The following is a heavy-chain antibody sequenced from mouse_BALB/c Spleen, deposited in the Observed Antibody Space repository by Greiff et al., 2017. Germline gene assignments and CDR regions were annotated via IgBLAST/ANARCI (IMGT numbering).Heavy chain of an antibody. J-gene: IGHJ3*01. CDR2: ISYSGST. D-gene: IGHD2-2*01. CDR3: ARRGIYGYDAWFAY. V-gene: IGHV3-8*02. CDR1: GDSITSGY. Sequence: EVHLVESGPSLVKPSQTLSLTCSVTGDSITSGYWNWIRKFPGNKLEYMGYISYSGSTYYNPSLKSRISITRDTSKNQYYLQLNSVTTEDTATYYCARRGIYGYDAWFAYWGQGTLVTVSA.